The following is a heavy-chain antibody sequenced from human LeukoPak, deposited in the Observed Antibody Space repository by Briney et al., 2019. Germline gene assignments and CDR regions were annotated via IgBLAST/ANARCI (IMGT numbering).Heavy chain of an antibody. Sequence: GGSLRLSCAASGFTFSGSAMHWVRQASGKGLEWVGRIRSKANSYATAYAASVKGRFTISRDDSKNTAYLQMNSLKTEDTAVYYCTRSPRVGATEGFGSDFDYWGQGTLVTVSS. V-gene: IGHV3-73*01. D-gene: IGHD1-26*01. CDR3: TRSPRVGATEGFGSDFDY. CDR1: GFTFSGSA. J-gene: IGHJ4*02. CDR2: IRSKANSYAT.